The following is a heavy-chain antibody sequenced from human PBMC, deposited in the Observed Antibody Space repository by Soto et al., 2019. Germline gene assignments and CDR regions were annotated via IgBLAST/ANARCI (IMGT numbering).Heavy chain of an antibody. V-gene: IGHV4-34*01. D-gene: IGHD2-15*01. CDR3: ARGGGCSGGSCYSFWYYYGMDV. CDR1: GGSFSGYY. Sequence: SLTCAVYGGSFSGYYWSWIRQPPGKGLEWIGEINHSGSTNYNPSLKSRVTISVDTSKNQFSLKLSSVTAADTAVYYCARGGGCSGGSCYSFWYYYGMDVWGQGTTGSVSS. CDR2: INHSGST. J-gene: IGHJ6*02.